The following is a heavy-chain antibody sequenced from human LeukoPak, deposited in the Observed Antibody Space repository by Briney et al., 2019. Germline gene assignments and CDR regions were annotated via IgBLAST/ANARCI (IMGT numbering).Heavy chain of an antibody. CDR1: GFTFSSYE. V-gene: IGHV3-48*03. CDR3: ARTTVTDFYYYYYMDV. Sequence: PGGSLRLSCAASGFTFSSYEMNWVRQAPGKGLEWVSYISSSGSTIYYADSVKGRFTISRDNAKNSLYLQMNSLRAEDTALYYCARTTVTDFYYYYYMDVWGTGTTVTVSS. J-gene: IGHJ6*03. D-gene: IGHD4-17*01. CDR2: ISSSGSTI.